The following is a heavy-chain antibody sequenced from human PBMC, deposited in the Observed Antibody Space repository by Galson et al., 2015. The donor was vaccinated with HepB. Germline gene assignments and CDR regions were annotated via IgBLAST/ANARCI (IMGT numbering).Heavy chain of an antibody. D-gene: IGHD1-1*01. CDR1: GYSFTNYG. Sequence: SVKISCKASGYSFTNYGISWVRQAPGQGLEWMGWISTYKGKTKYAQKVQSRVTMTTDTSMSTAYMELRRLTSDDTAVYYCARDVNWNLDSWGQGTKVTVSS. CDR2: ISTYKGKT. CDR3: ARDVNWNLDS. V-gene: IGHV1-18*01. J-gene: IGHJ3*01.